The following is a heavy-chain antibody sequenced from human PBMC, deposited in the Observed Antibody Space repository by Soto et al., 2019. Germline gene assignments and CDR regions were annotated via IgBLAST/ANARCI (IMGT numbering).Heavy chain of an antibody. Sequence: ASVKVSCKASGYTFTGYYMHWVRQAPGQGLEWMGWINPNSGGTNYAQKFQGWVTMTRDTSISTAYMELSRLRSDDTAVYYCARDERLAAGVYYYYGMDVWGQGTTVTVSS. V-gene: IGHV1-2*04. J-gene: IGHJ6*02. D-gene: IGHD6-13*01. CDR1: GYTFTGYY. CDR2: INPNSGGT. CDR3: ARDERLAAGVYYYYGMDV.